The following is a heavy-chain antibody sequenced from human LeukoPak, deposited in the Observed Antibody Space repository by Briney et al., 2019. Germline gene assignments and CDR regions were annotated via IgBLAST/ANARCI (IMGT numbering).Heavy chain of an antibody. J-gene: IGHJ4*02. CDR1: GFTFSSYA. Sequence: QPGGSLRLSCAASGFTFSSYAMHWVRQAPGKGLEWVAVISYDGSNKYYADSVKGRFTISRDNSKNTLYLQMNSLRAEDTAVYYCAREGRANYLGGFDYWGQGTLVTVSS. D-gene: IGHD5-24*01. V-gene: IGHV3-30*01. CDR2: ISYDGSNK. CDR3: AREGRANYLGGFDY.